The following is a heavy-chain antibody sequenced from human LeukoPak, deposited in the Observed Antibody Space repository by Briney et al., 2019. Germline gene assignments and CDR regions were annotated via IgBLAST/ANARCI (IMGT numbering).Heavy chain of an antibody. Sequence: YPSETLSLTCSVSGYPISSVYYWGWIRRPPGKGLEWIGSINHGGSTDYNPSLKSQVIMSIDTSKNHFSLKLTSVTAADTAVYYCARVGPNWGFKENFDFWGQGTLVTVSS. V-gene: IGHV4-38-2*02. CDR2: INHGGST. D-gene: IGHD7-27*01. J-gene: IGHJ4*02. CDR3: ARVGPNWGFKENFDF. CDR1: GYPISSVYY.